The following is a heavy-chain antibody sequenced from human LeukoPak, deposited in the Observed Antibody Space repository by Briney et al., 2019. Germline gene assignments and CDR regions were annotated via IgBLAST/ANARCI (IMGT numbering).Heavy chain of an antibody. CDR3: ARGARWLRTDKKFDY. J-gene: IGHJ4*02. D-gene: IGHD5-12*01. CDR2: INHSGST. CDR1: GGSFSGYY. V-gene: IGHV4-34*01. Sequence: TSSETLSLTCAVYGGSFSGYYWSWIRQPPGKGLEWIGEINHSGSTNYNPSLKSRVTISVDTSKNQFSLKPSSVTAADTAVYYCARGARWLRTDKKFDYWGQGTLVTVSS.